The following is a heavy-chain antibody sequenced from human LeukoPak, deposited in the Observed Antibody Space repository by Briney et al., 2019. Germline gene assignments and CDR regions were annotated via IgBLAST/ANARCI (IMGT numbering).Heavy chain of an antibody. Sequence: GGSLRLSCAASGFTFSSYAMSWVRQAPGKGLEWVSAISGSGGSTYYADSVKGRFTISRDNSKNTLYLQMNSLRAEDTAVYYCAKDSLQWLDNPPLAFDIWGQGTVVTVSS. J-gene: IGHJ3*02. V-gene: IGHV3-23*01. CDR2: ISGSGGST. CDR1: GFTFSSYA. CDR3: AKDSLQWLDNPPLAFDI. D-gene: IGHD6-19*01.